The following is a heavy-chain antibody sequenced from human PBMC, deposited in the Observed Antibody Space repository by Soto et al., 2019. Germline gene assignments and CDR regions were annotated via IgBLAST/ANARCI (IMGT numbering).Heavy chain of an antibody. CDR2: IDPSDSYT. Sequence: GESLKISCETSGFSFTNYWIVWVRQVPGKGLEWMGRIDPSDSYTNYSPSFQGHVTISADKSISTAYLQWSSLKASDTAMYYCARPEWELVNYGMDVWGQGTTVTVS. CDR3: ARPEWELVNYGMDV. CDR1: GFSFTNYW. D-gene: IGHD1-26*01. V-gene: IGHV5-10-1*01. J-gene: IGHJ6*02.